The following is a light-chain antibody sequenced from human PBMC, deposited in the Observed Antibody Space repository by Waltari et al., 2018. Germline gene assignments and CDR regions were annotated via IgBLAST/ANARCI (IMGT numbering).Light chain of an antibody. V-gene: IGKV4-1*01. Sequence: DIVMTQSPDSLAGSLGERATINCKSSQSILYRSSQGNALAWDQQKPGQPSKLLFFWAATRESGDPDRFSVSGSGTDFTLTISSLQAEDVAVYYCQQYYNAPLTFGGGTKVEIK. CDR2: WAA. J-gene: IGKJ4*01. CDR1: QSILYRSSQGNA. CDR3: QQYYNAPLT.